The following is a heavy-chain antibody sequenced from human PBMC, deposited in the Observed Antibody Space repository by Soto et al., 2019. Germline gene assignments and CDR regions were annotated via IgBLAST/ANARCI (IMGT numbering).Heavy chain of an antibody. CDR1: GYTFTSYY. Sequence: QVQLVQSGAEVKKPGASVKVSCKASGYTFTSYYMHWVRQAPGQGLEWMGIINPSGGSTSYAQKFQGRVTMPRDTATSTVYMELSSLRSEDTAVYYCARGGGYCSGGSCLSYYYYGMDVWGQGTTVTVSS. CDR2: INPSGGST. V-gene: IGHV1-46*01. D-gene: IGHD2-15*01. CDR3: ARGGGYCSGGSCLSYYYYGMDV. J-gene: IGHJ6*02.